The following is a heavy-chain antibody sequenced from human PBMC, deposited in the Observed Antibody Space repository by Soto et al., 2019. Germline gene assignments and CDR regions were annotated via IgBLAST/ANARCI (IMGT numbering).Heavy chain of an antibody. CDR3: ARQPTTGDTDLWFDP. J-gene: IGHJ5*02. Sequence: QLQLLESGPGLVKASETLSLTCSVSGGSISTSRSYWAWIRQPRGKGLEWLANIFYSGSTFYNPSLASRVSVSVDTSKTEFSLKLRSVTAADTAVYYCARQPTTGDTDLWFDPWGQGTLVTVSS. CDR2: IFYSGST. D-gene: IGHD2-21*01. V-gene: IGHV4-39*01. CDR1: GGSISTSRSY.